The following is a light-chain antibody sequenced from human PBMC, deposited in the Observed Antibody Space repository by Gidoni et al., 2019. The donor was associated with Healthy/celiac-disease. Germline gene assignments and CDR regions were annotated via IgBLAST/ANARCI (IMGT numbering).Light chain of an antibody. CDR1: QSFLYSSNNKNY. Sequence: DIVMTQSPDSLAVSLGERATINCKSSQSFLYSSNNKNYLACYQQKPRQPPKLLIYWAYTREYGVPDRFSGSGSGTAFTLTISSLQAEDVATYSCQQYYSTPITFGQGTRLEIK. CDR3: QQYYSTPIT. V-gene: IGKV4-1*01. CDR2: WAY. J-gene: IGKJ5*01.